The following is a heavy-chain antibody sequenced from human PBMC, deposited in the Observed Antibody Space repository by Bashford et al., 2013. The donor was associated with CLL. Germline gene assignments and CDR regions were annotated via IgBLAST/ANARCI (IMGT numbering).Heavy chain of an antibody. V-gene: IGHV3-21*01. J-gene: IGHJ6*02. Sequence: GVLRLSCTASGFTFTTYSMNVGPPGSREGAGVGLIRFSSSSSIYYADSVRGHSPSPETTSKNSLYLQMNSLRAEDTAVYYCASDRNGMDVWGQGTTVTVSS. CDR3: ASDRNGMDV. CDR2: FSSSSSI. CDR1: GFTFTTYS.